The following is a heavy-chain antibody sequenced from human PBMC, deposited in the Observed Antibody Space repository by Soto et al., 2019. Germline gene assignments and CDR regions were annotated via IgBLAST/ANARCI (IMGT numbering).Heavy chain of an antibody. CDR1: GGSFSGYY. J-gene: IGHJ4*02. Sequence: SETLSLTCAVYGGSFSGYYWSWIRQPPGKGLEWIGEINHSGSTKYNPSLKSRVTISVDTSKNQFSLKLSSVTAADTAVYYCASPSRLDSSGYYFDSWGQGTQVT. D-gene: IGHD3-22*01. CDR3: ASPSRLDSSGYYFDS. V-gene: IGHV4-34*01. CDR2: INHSGST.